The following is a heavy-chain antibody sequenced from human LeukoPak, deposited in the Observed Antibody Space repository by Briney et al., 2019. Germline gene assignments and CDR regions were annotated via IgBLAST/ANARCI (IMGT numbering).Heavy chain of an antibody. D-gene: IGHD3-10*01. CDR3: ANDRYYGSGSFGT. Sequence: GGSLRLSCAASGFTFSSYSMNWVRQAPGKGLEWVSYISSSSSTIYYADSVKGRFTISRDNAKNSLYLQMNSLRAADTAVYYCANDRYYGSGSFGTWGQGTLVTVSS. CDR2: ISSSSSTI. V-gene: IGHV3-48*01. CDR1: GFTFSSYS. J-gene: IGHJ5*02.